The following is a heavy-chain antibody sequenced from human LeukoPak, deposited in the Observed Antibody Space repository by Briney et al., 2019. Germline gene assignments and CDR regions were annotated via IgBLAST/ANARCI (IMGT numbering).Heavy chain of an antibody. V-gene: IGHV3-48*01. CDR3: AREGEYCSGGSCYWGY. Sequence: PGGSLRLSCAASGFTFSSYSMNWVRQAPGKGLEWVSYISSSSSTIYYADSVKGRFTISRDNAKNSLYLQMNSLRAEDTAVYYCAREGEYCSGGSCYWGYWGQGTLVTVSS. CDR1: GFTFSSYS. D-gene: IGHD2-15*01. CDR2: ISSSSSTI. J-gene: IGHJ4*02.